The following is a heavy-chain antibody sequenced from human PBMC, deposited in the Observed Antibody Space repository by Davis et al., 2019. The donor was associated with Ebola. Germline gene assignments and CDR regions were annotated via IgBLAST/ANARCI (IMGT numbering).Heavy chain of an antibody. CDR2: IYPADSDT. CDR1: GYSFTSYW. V-gene: IGHV5-51*01. D-gene: IGHD2-21*02. J-gene: IGHJ4*02. Sequence: GESLKISYKGSGYSFTSYWIAWVRQMPGKGLDYMGIIYPADSDTKYSPSFQGQVTISADRSINTAYLQWSSLKASDSAMYYCARLPHIVVVTTPFGGYFDFWGQGTLVTVSS. CDR3: ARLPHIVVVTTPFGGYFDF.